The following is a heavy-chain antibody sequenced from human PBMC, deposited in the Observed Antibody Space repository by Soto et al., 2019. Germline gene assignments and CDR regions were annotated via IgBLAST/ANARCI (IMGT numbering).Heavy chain of an antibody. CDR3: AGGRFLEWLLYYFDY. V-gene: IGHV4-39*01. Sequence: QLQLQESGPGLVKPSETLSLTCTVSGGSIGSSSNYWGWIRQPPGEGLEWIGTIYYSGSTYYNPSLKSRVTMSVDASKNQFSLNLSSVTAADTAVYFCAGGRFLEWLLYYFDYWGQGTLVTVSS. D-gene: IGHD3-3*01. J-gene: IGHJ4*02. CDR1: GGSIGSSSNY. CDR2: IYYSGST.